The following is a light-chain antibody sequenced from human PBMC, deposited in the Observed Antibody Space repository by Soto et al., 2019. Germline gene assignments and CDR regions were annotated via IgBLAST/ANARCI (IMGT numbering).Light chain of an antibody. J-gene: IGKJ5*01. Sequence: EILLTQSPGTLSLSPGERATLSCRTSQSISSSYLAWYQQQPGQAPRILIYGASTRDTGIPDRFSGSGSGTDFTLTISSLEPEDFSVYYCQHRSSWPVSFGQGTRLEIK. CDR3: QHRSSWPVS. CDR1: QSISSSY. CDR2: GAS. V-gene: IGKV3D-20*02.